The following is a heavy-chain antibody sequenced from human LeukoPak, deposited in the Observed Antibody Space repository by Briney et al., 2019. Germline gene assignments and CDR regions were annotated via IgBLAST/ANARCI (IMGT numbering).Heavy chain of an antibody. D-gene: IGHD4-17*01. CDR2: INPNSGGT. V-gene: IGHV1-2*04. Sequence: ASVKVSCKASGYTFTGYYMHWVRQAPGQGLEWMGWINPNSGGTNYAQKFQGWVTMTRDTSISTAYMELSRLRSDDTAVYYCARGGDYGDYVIDYWGQGTLVTASS. CDR1: GYTFTGYY. CDR3: ARGGDYGDYVIDY. J-gene: IGHJ4*02.